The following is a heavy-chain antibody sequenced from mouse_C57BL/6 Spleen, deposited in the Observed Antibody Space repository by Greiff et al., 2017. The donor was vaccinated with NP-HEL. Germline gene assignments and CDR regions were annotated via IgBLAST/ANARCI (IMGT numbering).Heavy chain of an antibody. D-gene: IGHD2-4*01. CDR1: GFTFSSYA. CDR3: ARADYDRFAY. CDR2: ISDGGSYT. V-gene: IGHV5-4*03. J-gene: IGHJ3*01. Sequence: EVNVVESGGGLVKPGGSLKLSCAASGFTFSSYAMSWVRQTPEKRLEWVATISDGGSYTYYPDNVKGRFTISRDNAKNNLYLQMSHLKSEDTAMYYCARADYDRFAYWGQGTLVTVSA.